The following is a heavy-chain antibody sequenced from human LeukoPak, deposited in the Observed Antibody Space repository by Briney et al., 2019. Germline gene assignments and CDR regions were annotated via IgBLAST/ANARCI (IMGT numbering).Heavy chain of an antibody. CDR1: GDSVSSNSAA. CDR2: TYYRSKWYN. CDR3: ARESTHYYDSSGYSRGLGY. J-gene: IGHJ4*02. V-gene: IGHV6-1*01. Sequence: SQTLSLTCALSGDSVSSNSAAWNWIRQSPSRGLEWLGRTYYRSKWYNDYAVSVKSRITINPDTSKNQFSLQLNSVTPEDTAVYYCARESTHYYDSSGYSRGLGYWGQGTLVTVSS. D-gene: IGHD3-22*01.